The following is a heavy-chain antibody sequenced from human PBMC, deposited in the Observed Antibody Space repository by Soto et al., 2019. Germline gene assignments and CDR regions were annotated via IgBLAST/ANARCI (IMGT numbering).Heavy chain of an antibody. V-gene: IGHV4-34*01. D-gene: IGHD6-19*01. Sequence: QVQLQQWGAGLLKPSETLSLTCGVYGGSFSGYFWSWIRQPPGKGLEWIGEINNSGNTNYNPSLESRVTISIDTSKNQFSLKLSSVTAADTAVYYCARMICGAVAWYFDLWGRGTLVTVSS. CDR1: GGSFSGYF. CDR3: ARMICGAVAWYFDL. J-gene: IGHJ2*01. CDR2: INNSGNT.